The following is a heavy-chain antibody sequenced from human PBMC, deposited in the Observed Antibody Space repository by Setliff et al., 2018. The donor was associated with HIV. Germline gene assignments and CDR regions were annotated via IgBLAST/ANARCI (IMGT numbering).Heavy chain of an antibody. V-gene: IGHV4-4*09. CDR1: GDTDFY. J-gene: IGHJ4*02. CDR2: IHASGKT. Sequence: PSETLSLTCTVSGDTDFYWNWIRQPPGKGLEWIGYIHASGKTNYNPSLKSRVTISLDTSKNQFSLKLNSVTAADTAVYYCASQWIQIWQLYWGQGTLVTVSS. CDR3: ASQWIQIWQLY. D-gene: IGHD5-18*01.